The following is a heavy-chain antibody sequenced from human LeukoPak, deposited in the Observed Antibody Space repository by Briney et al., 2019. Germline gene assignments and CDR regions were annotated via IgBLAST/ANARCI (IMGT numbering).Heavy chain of an antibody. CDR3: ARAIEYYYGSGSYYNDY. J-gene: IGHJ4*02. V-gene: IGHV3-7*03. CDR2: IKQDGSEK. Sequence: GGSLRLSCAASGFTFSNYWMSWVRQAPGKGLEWVANIKQDGSEKFYVDSVKGRFTISRDNAKKSLYLQMNSLRVEDTAVYYCARAIEYYYGSGSYYNDYWGQGTLVTVSS. CDR1: GFTFSNYW. D-gene: IGHD3-10*01.